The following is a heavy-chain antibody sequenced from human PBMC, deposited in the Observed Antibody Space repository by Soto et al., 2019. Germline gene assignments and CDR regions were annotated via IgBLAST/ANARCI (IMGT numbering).Heavy chain of an antibody. CDR1: GGSISSGGYS. Sequence: QLQLQESGSGLVKPTQTLSLTCAVSGGSISSGGYSWSWIRQPPGKGLEWIGYIYHSGSTYYNPSLKSRVTISVDRSKNQFSLKLSTVTAADTAVYYCASSTVTTYIDYWGQGTLVTVSS. CDR3: ASSTVTTYIDY. V-gene: IGHV4-30-2*01. J-gene: IGHJ4*02. CDR2: IYHSGST. D-gene: IGHD4-17*01.